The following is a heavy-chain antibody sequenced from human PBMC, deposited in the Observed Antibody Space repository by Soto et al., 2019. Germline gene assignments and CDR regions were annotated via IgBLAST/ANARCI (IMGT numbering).Heavy chain of an antibody. CDR2: ISYDGSNK. CDR3: VRSYDFWSGEYYYYYGMDV. V-gene: IGHV3-30*03. J-gene: IGHJ6*02. CDR1: GFTFSSYG. Sequence: GGSLRLSCAASGFTFSSYGMHWVRQAPGKGLEWVAVISYDGSNKYYADSVKGRFTISRDNSKNTLYLQMNSLRAEDTAVYYCVRSYDFWSGEYYYYYGMDVWGQGTTVTVSS. D-gene: IGHD3-3*01.